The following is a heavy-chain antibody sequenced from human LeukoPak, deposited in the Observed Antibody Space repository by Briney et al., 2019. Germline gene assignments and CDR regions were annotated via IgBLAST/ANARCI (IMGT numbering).Heavy chain of an antibody. J-gene: IGHJ4*02. V-gene: IGHV3-23*01. CDR3: YPFSGYYFDY. CDR2: ISGSGGST. CDR1: GFTVSSNY. D-gene: IGHD6-19*01. Sequence: GGSLRLSCAASGFTVSSNYMSWVRQAPGKGLEWVSAISGSGGSTYYADSVKGRFTISRDNSKNTLHLQMNSLRAEDTAVYYCYPFSGYYFDYWGQGTLVTVSS.